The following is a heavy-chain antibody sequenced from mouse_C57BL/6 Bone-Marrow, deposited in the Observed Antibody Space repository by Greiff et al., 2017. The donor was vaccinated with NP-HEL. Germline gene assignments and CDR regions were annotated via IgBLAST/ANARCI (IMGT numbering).Heavy chain of an antibody. CDR2: ISNLAYSI. Sequence: EVMLVESGGGLVQPGGSLKLSCAASGFTFSDYGMAWVRQAPRKGPAWVAFISNLAYSIYYADTVTGRFTISRENAKNTLYLEMSSLRSEDTAMYYCARQARYYYGSGYFDVWGTGTTVTVSS. CDR3: ARQARYYYGSGYFDV. V-gene: IGHV5-15*04. J-gene: IGHJ1*03. CDR1: GFTFSDYG. D-gene: IGHD1-1*01.